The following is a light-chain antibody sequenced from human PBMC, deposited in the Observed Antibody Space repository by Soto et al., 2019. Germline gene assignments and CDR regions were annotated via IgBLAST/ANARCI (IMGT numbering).Light chain of an antibody. CDR3: QQYNSYSYT. V-gene: IGKV1-5*03. CDR2: KAS. CDR1: QSISSW. J-gene: IGKJ2*01. Sequence: DIQMTQSPSTLSASVGDRVTITCRASQSISSWLAWYQQKPGKAPKLLIYKASSLESGVPSRFSDSGSGTEFTLTISSLQPDDFATYYCQQYNSYSYTGGQGTKLEIK.